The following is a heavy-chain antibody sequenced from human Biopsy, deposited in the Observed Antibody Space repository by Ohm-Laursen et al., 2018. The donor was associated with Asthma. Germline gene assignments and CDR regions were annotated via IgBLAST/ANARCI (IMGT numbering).Heavy chain of an antibody. CDR1: GASIRGSGSY. CDR2: THYSGST. J-gene: IGHJ4*02. D-gene: IGHD5-12*01. Sequence: SDTLSLTCLVSGASIRGSGSYWAWIRQAPGKRPEWIGTTHYSGSTFYKPSLRSRVTMSLDTSTNQFSLRLRSVTATDTAVYYCASPVNRAFGGYEWAAVFDYWGQGILVTVSS. V-gene: IGHV4-39*01. CDR3: ASPVNRAFGGYEWAAVFDY.